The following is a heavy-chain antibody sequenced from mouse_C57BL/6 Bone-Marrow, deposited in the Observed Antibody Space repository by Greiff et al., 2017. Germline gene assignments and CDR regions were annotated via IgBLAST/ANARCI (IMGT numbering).Heavy chain of an antibody. CDR2: IDPEIGDT. Sequence: EVQLQQSGAELVRPGASVKLSCTASGFNIKDDSIHWVKQRPEQGLEWIGWIDPEIGDTEYASKFQGKATITSYTSSNTAYLPLSSLTSEDTAVYYCSSFDGNYFDFWGQGTPLTVAS. V-gene: IGHV14-4*01. J-gene: IGHJ2*01. CDR1: GFNIKDDS. D-gene: IGHD2-3*01. CDR3: SSFDGNYFDF.